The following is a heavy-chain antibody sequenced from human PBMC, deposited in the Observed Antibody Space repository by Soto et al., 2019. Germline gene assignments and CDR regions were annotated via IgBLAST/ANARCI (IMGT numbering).Heavy chain of an antibody. CDR1: GGSISSGGYY. V-gene: IGHV4-31*03. D-gene: IGHD3-16*01. CDR3: ARGLRLGELWG. J-gene: IGHJ4*02. CDR2: IYYSGST. Sequence: QVQLQESGPGLVKPSQTLSLTCTVSGGSISSGGYYWSWIRQHPGKGLEWIGYIYYSGSTYYNPSRTSRVTTSVDASRNQFSLTLSSVPAADTAVYYSARGLRLGELWGWGQGPLVTVSS.